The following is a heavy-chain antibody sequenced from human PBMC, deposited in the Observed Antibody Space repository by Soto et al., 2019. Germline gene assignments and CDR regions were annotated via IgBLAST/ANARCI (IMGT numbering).Heavy chain of an antibody. V-gene: IGHV4-34*01. D-gene: IGHD4-17*01. Sequence: QEQLQQWGAGLLKPSETLSLTCVVYGGSFSGYYWSWIRQPPGKGLEWIGEINHRGNTNYNPSLKSRVTISIDTSKNQVSLKLNAVTAADTAVYYCARGPAVTLPWDFIDSWGQGTLVAVSS. CDR1: GGSFSGYY. CDR2: INHRGNT. J-gene: IGHJ4*02. CDR3: ARGPAVTLPWDFIDS.